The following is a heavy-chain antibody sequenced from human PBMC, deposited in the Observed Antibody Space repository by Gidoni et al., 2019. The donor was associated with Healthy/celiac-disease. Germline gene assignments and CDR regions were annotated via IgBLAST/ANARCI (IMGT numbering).Heavy chain of an antibody. D-gene: IGHD6-6*01. J-gene: IGHJ5*02. V-gene: IGHV3-11*06. Sequence: QVQLVESGGGLVKPGGSLRLSCAASGFTFSDYYMSWIRQAPGKGLEWVSYISSSSSYTNYADSVKGRFTISRDNAKNSLYLQMNSLRAEDTAVYYCARERGSSAHRGDNWFDPWGQGTLVTVSS. CDR1: GFTFSDYY. CDR2: ISSSSSYT. CDR3: ARERGSSAHRGDNWFDP.